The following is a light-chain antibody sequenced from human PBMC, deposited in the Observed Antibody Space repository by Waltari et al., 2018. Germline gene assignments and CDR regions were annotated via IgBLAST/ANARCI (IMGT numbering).Light chain of an antibody. CDR2: GAS. CDR3: QHYVSLPVT. Sequence: EIVLTQSPGTLSLSPGERATLPCRASQSVSRAFAWYQQNPGQAPRLLIYGASNRATGIPDRFSGSGSGTDFSLIISRLEPEDFAVYYCQHYVSLPVTFGQGTKVEIK. J-gene: IGKJ1*01. V-gene: IGKV3-20*01. CDR1: QSVSRAF.